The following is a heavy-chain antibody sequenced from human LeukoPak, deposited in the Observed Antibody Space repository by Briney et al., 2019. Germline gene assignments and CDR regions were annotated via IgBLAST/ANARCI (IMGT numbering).Heavy chain of an antibody. V-gene: IGHV4-59*08. CDR3: ARQISSASAAFDI. CDR2: IYYSGST. D-gene: IGHD6-6*01. Sequence: SETLSLTCTVSGGSMSSYYWSWIRQPPGRGLEWIGYIYYSGSTNYNPSLKSRITILVDTSKKQFSLKLNSVTAADTAMYYCARQISSASAAFDIWGQGTMVTVSS. J-gene: IGHJ3*02. CDR1: GGSMSSYY.